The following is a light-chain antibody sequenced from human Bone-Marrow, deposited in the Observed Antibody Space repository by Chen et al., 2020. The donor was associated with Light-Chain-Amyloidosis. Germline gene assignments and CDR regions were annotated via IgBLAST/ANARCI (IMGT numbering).Light chain of an antibody. V-gene: IGLV3-21*02. CDR1: NIGSTS. CDR2: DDS. Sequence: SYVLTQPSSVSVAPGQTATIACGGNNIGSTSVHWYQQTPGQAPLLVVYDDSDRPSGIPGRLSGSNSGHTATLTISRVEAGDEADYYCQVWDRSSDRPVFGGGTKLTVI. J-gene: IGLJ3*02. CDR3: QVWDRSSDRPV.